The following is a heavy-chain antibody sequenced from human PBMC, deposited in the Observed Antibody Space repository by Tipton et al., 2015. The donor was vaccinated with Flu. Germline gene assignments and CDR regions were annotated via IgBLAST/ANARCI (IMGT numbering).Heavy chain of an antibody. Sequence: TLSLTCTVSGGSISSGDYYWSWIRQPPGKGLEWIGYIYYSGSTYYNPSLKSRVTISVDTSKNQFSLKLSSVTAADTAVYYCARGRYDSGGYSVERGINNWFDPWGQGTLVTVSS. CDR1: GGSISSGDYY. D-gene: IGHD3-22*01. CDR3: ARGRYDSGGYSVERGINNWFDP. CDR2: IYYSGST. J-gene: IGHJ5*02. V-gene: IGHV4-30-4*01.